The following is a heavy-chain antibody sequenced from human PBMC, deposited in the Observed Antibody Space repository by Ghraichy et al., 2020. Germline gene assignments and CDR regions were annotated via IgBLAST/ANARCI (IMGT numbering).Heavy chain of an antibody. V-gene: IGHV4-39*01. CDR1: GGSISSSSYY. J-gene: IGHJ4*02. Sequence: SETLSLTCTVSGGSISSSSYYWGWIRQPPGKGLEWIGSIYYSGSTYYNPSLKSRVTISVDTSKNQFSLKLSSVTAAATAVYYCARQLAQGFGDSSGYYYLTYYFDYWGQGTLVTVSS. CDR3: ARQLAQGFGDSSGYYYLTYYFDY. D-gene: IGHD3-22*01. CDR2: IYYSGST.